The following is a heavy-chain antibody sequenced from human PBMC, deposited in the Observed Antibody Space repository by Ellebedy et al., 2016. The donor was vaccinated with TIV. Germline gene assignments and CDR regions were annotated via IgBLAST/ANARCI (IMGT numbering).Heavy chain of an antibody. Sequence: SETLSLTXTVSGYSIKSGYYWGWIRQPPGKGLDWLGNIYHSGSTYYNPSLRSRLTLSLDTSKNHLSLRLSSVTAADTAVYFCARTDLRYGMDVWGQGTSVTVS. CDR1: GYSIKSGYY. J-gene: IGHJ6*02. V-gene: IGHV4-38-2*02. CDR2: IYHSGST. D-gene: IGHD3/OR15-3a*01. CDR3: ARTDLRYGMDV.